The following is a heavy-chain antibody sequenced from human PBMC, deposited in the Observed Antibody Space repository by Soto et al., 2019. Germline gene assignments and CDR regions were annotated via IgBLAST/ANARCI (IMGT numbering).Heavy chain of an antibody. V-gene: IGHV4-4*02. CDR2: IYHSGST. J-gene: IGHJ4*02. CDR1: GGSISSRNW. D-gene: IGHD1-26*01. Sequence: QVQLQESGPGLVKPSWTLSLTCAVSGGSISSRNWWSWVRQPPGKGLEWNGQIYHSGSTDYKPSLKSRVTMSVDKSKNQFSLNLTPVTAADAALYYSATSGASWTHTYFDYWGQGNPVNVSS. CDR3: ATSGASWTHTYFDY.